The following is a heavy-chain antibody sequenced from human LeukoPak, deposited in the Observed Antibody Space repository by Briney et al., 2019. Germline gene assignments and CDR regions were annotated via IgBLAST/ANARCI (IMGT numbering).Heavy chain of an antibody. CDR3: AKDNGGDFDY. Sequence: AGGALRLSCAASGFTFSSYAMSWVRQAPGKGLEWVSAISGSGGSTYYADSVKGRFTISRDNSKNTLYLQMNSLRAEDTAVYYCAKDNGGDFDYWGQGTLVTVSS. V-gene: IGHV3-23*01. CDR1: GFTFSSYA. D-gene: IGHD2-21*01. CDR2: ISGSGGST. J-gene: IGHJ4*02.